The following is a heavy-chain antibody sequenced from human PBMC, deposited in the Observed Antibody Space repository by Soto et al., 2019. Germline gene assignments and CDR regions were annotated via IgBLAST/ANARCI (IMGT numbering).Heavy chain of an antibody. V-gene: IGHV2-5*02. CDR1: GFSLSTSGVG. CDR2: IYWDDER. D-gene: IGHD2-21*02. Sequence: QITLKESGPTLVKPTQTLTLTCTFSGFSLSTSGVGVGWIRQPPGKALDWLALIYWDDERRYSPSLKNRLTITKDTSKNQVVITMTNMDPVDTATYYCVRRVTAFDYWGQGTLVTVSS. J-gene: IGHJ4*02. CDR3: VRRVTAFDY.